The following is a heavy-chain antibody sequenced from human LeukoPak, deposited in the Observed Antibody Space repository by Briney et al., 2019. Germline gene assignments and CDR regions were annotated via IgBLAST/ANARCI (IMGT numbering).Heavy chain of an antibody. CDR1: GFTFSSYG. V-gene: IGHV3-33*06. J-gene: IGHJ4*02. CDR3: AKDSAGRGYSGYDDLIAVAGYFDY. Sequence: PGGSLRLSCEASGFTFSSYGMHWVRQAPGKGLEWVAVIYYDESKKYYADSVKGRFAISRDNSKNTLYLQMNSLRAEDTAVYYCAKDSAGRGYSGYDDLIAVAGYFDYWGQGTLVTVSS. D-gene: IGHD5-12*01. CDR2: IYYDESKK.